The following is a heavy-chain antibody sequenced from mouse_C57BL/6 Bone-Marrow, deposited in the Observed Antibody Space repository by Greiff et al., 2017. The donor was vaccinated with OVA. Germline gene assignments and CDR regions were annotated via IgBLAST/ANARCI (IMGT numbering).Heavy chain of an antibody. J-gene: IGHJ4*01. V-gene: IGHV1-15*01. CDR3: TSGYSNYYAMDY. D-gene: IGHD2-5*01. Sequence: VQLQQSGAELVRPGASVTLSCKASGYTFTDYEMHWVKQTPVHGLEWIGAIDPETGGTAYNQKFKGKAILTADKSSSTAYMELRSLTSEDSAVYCCTSGYSNYYAMDYWGQGTSVTVSA. CDR1: GYTFTDYE. CDR2: IDPETGGT.